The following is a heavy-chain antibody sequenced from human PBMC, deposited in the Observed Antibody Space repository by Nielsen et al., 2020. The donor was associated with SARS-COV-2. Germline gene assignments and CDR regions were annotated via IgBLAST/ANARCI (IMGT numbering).Heavy chain of an antibody. CDR1: GGSFSGYY. Sequence: SETLSLTCAVYGGSFSGYYWSWIRQLPGKGLEWIGEINHSGSTNYNPSLKSRVTISVDTSKNQFSLKLSSVTAADTAVYYCAMNSGYYTNYYYYGMDVWGQGTTVTVSS. J-gene: IGHJ6*02. D-gene: IGHD3-3*01. V-gene: IGHV4-34*01. CDR3: AMNSGYYTNYYYYGMDV. CDR2: INHSGST.